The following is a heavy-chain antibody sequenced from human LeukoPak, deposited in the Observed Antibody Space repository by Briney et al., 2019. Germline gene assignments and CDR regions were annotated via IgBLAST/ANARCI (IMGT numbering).Heavy chain of an antibody. Sequence: GGSLRLSCAASGFTFGSYAMSWVRQAPGKGLEWVSLISWDGTGTYYADSVKGRFTISRDNSKNSLYLQMNSLRTEDSALYYCVKGFWSGYYTFDSWGQGTLVTVSS. CDR2: ISWDGTGT. J-gene: IGHJ4*02. V-gene: IGHV3-43*01. D-gene: IGHD3-3*01. CDR1: GFTFGSYA. CDR3: VKGFWSGYYTFDS.